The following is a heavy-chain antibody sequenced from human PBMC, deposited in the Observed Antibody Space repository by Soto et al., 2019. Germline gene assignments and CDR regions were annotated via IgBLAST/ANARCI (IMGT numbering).Heavy chain of an antibody. CDR1: GFTFSTYA. V-gene: IGHV3-23*01. CDR2: IIGSGRNT. D-gene: IGHD3-16*01. CDR3: AKEGGRGGGYFDY. Sequence: GGSLRLSCAASGFTFSTYAMSWVRQAPGRGLEWVSTIIGSGRNTYYADSVKGRFTISRDNSKNTLYLQMNSLRAEDTAAYYCAKEGGRGGGYFDYWGQGTLVTVSS. J-gene: IGHJ4*02.